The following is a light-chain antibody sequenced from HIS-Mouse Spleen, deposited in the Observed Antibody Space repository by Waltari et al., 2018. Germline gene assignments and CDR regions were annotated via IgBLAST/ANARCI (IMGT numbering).Light chain of an antibody. CDR1: SSDVGGYNY. V-gene: IGLV2-14*01. CDR2: EVS. Sequence: QSALTQPASVSGSPGQSITISCTGTSSDVGGYNYVSWYQQHPGKAPKLMIYEVSTRPSGGSNRFSGSKSGNTASLTISGLQAEDEADYYCSSYTSSSSWVFGGGTKLTVL. J-gene: IGLJ3*02. CDR3: SSYTSSSSWV.